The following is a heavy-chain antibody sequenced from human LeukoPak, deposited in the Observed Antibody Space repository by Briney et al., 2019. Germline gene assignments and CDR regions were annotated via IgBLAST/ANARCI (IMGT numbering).Heavy chain of an antibody. CDR2: INPSGGST. Sequence: GASVKVSCKASGYTFTSYYMHWVRQAPGQGLEWMGIINPSGGSTSYAQKFQGRVTMTRDMSTSTVYMELSSLRSEDTAVYYCARDKSQQHPAGSFDPWGQGTLVTVSS. D-gene: IGHD6-13*01. J-gene: IGHJ5*02. CDR1: GYTFTSYY. CDR3: ARDKSQQHPAGSFDP. V-gene: IGHV1-46*01.